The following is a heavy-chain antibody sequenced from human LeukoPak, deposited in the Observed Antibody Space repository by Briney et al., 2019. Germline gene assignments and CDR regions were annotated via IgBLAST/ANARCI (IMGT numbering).Heavy chain of an antibody. D-gene: IGHD6-13*01. CDR2: INPSGGST. V-gene: IGHV1-46*01. CDR1: GYTFTRYY. CDR3: ARDKTDSSTYSWFDP. J-gene: IGHJ5*02. Sequence: ASVKVSCKASGYTFTRYYMSWVRQAPGQGLEWMGIINPSGGSTSYAQKFQGRVTMTRDTSTSTIYMELSSLRSEDTAVYYCARDKTDSSTYSWFDPWGQGTLVTVSS.